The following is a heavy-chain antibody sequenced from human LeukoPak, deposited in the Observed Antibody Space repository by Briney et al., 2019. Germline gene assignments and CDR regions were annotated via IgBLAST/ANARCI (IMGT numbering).Heavy chain of an antibody. CDR2: ISGSGGST. J-gene: IGHJ4*02. CDR1: GFTFSSYA. CDR3: AKSIQLWFRSTFDY. V-gene: IGHV3-23*01. D-gene: IGHD5-18*01. Sequence: PGGSLRLSCAASGFTFSSYAMSWVRQAPGKGLEWVSAISGSGGSTYYADSVKGRFTISRDDSKNTLYLQMNSLRAEDTAVYYCAKSIQLWFRSTFDYWGQGTLVTVSS.